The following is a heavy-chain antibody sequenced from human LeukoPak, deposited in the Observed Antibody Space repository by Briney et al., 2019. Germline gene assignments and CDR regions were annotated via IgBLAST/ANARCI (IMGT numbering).Heavy chain of an antibody. Sequence: KPSETLSLTCTVPGDSISSYYWSSIRQPPGKGLEWIGYNYYSGSTNYNPSLKSRVTISVDPSQKQFSLQLSSVIAADTAVYYCARTTEGYCSSASCFGFSYSYYMDVWGKGTTVTISS. V-gene: IGHV4-59*01. J-gene: IGHJ6*03. CDR1: GDSISSYY. CDR2: NYYSGST. CDR3: ARTTEGYCSSASCFGFSYSYYMDV. D-gene: IGHD2-2*01.